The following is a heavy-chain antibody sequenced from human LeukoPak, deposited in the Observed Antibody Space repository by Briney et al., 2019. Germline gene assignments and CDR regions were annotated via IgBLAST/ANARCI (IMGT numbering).Heavy chain of an antibody. Sequence: GGSLRLSCAASGFTFSAYEMNWVRQAPGKGLEWVSAVSAPGTTYYADIVKGGLSVSRDISKSTLSLEMNSRIAEDTAADYCLKASPYPVGGTSRIYYFDNWGQGTLVTVSS. CDR1: GFTFSAYE. V-gene: IGHV3-23*01. CDR3: LKASPYPVGGTSRIYYFDN. D-gene: IGHD1-26*01. CDR2: VSAPGTT. J-gene: IGHJ4*02.